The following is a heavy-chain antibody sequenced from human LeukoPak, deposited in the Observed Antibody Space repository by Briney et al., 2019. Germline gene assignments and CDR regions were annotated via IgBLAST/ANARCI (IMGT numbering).Heavy chain of an antibody. CDR3: TRVKAAMVGRDYYYYGMDV. CDR2: IRSKAYGGTT. J-gene: IGHJ6*02. Sequence: GGSLRLSCTASGFTFGDYAMSWVRQAPGKGLEWVGFIRSKAYGGTTEYAASVKGRFTISRDDSKSIAYLQMNSLKTEDTAVYYCTRVKAAMVGRDYYYYGMDVWDQGTTVTVSS. D-gene: IGHD5-18*01. V-gene: IGHV3-49*04. CDR1: GFTFGDYA.